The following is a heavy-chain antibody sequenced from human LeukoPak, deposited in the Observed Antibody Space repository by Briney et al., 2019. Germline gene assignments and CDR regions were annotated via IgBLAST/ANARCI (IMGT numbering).Heavy chain of an antibody. J-gene: IGHJ4*02. CDR1: GYTFTSYA. D-gene: IGHD3-3*01. V-gene: IGHV7-4-1*01. CDR3: ARDGGAGHDFWSGYYSYFDY. Sequence: GASVTVSCKASGYTFTSYAMNWVRQAPGQGLEWMGWINTNTGNPTYAQGFTGRFVFSLDTSVSTAYLQIGSLKAEDTAVYYCARDGGAGHDFWSGYYSYFDYWGQGTLVTVSS. CDR2: INTNTGNP.